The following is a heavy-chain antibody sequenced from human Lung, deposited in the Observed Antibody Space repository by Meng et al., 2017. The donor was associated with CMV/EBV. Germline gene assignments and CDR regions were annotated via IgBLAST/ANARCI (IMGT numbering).Heavy chain of an antibody. V-gene: IGHV3-7*01. CDR2: IKEDGSEK. J-gene: IGHJ3*01. Sequence: SCAASGFMFSRFWMTWLRQVPGRGPELVAHIKEDGSEKYFVASVKGRCTISRDNAKNSLYLQIHSLRVDDTAVYYCARDPYIKAFDLWGQGTMVTVSS. D-gene: IGHD4-11*01. CDR1: GFMFSRFW. CDR3: ARDPYIKAFDL.